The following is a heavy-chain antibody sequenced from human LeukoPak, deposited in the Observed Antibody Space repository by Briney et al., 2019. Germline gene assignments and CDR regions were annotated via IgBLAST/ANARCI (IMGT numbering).Heavy chain of an antibody. CDR2: INPSGGST. CDR3: ARGTTVTTSYYYYYMDV. J-gene: IGHJ6*03. D-gene: IGHD4-17*01. CDR1: GYTFTSYY. Sequence: VAPVKVSCKASGYTFTSYYMHWVRQAPGQGLEWMGIINPSGGSTSYAQKFQGRVTMTRDMSTSTVYMELSSLRSEDTAVYYCARGTTVTTSYYYYYMDVWGKGTTVTVSS. V-gene: IGHV1-46*01.